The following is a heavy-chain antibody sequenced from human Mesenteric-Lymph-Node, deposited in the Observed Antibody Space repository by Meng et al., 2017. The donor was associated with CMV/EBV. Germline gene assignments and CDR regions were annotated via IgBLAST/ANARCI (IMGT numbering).Heavy chain of an antibody. V-gene: IGHV3-53*01. CDR3: ARETRYYDSGGYPLGYYFDY. CDR2: IYSGGST. Sequence: GESLKISCAASGFTVSSNYMSWVRQAPGKGLEWVSVIYSGGSTYYADSVKGRFTISRDNSKNTLYLQMNSLRAEDTAVYYCARETRYYDSGGYPLGYYFDYWGQGTLVTVSS. CDR1: GFTVSSNY. D-gene: IGHD3-22*01. J-gene: IGHJ4*02.